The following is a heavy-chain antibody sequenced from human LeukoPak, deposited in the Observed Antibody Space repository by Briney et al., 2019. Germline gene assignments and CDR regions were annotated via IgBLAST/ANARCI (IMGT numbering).Heavy chain of an antibody. J-gene: IGHJ4*01. CDR3: ASSSGYSSSWYFSGTTTSFDY. CDR2: IYPGDSDT. Sequence: GESLKISCKGSGYSFTSYWIGWVRQMPGKGLEWMGIIYPGDSDTRYSPSFQGQVTISADKSISTAYLQWSSLKASDTAMYYCASSSGYSSSWYFSGTTTSFDYCGHGNLVT. V-gene: IGHV5-51*01. D-gene: IGHD6-13*01. CDR1: GYSFTSYW.